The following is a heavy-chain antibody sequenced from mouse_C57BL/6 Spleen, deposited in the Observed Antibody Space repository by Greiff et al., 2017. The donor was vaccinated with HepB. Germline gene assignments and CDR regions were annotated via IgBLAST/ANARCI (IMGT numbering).Heavy chain of an antibody. J-gene: IGHJ2*01. CDR2: IDPANGNT. V-gene: IGHV14-3*01. D-gene: IGHD1-1*01. CDR1: GFNIKNTY. Sequence: EVQLQQSVAELVRPGASVKLSCTASGFNIKNTYMHWVKQRPEQGLEWIGRIDPANGNTKYAPKFQGKATITADTSSNTAYLQLSSLTSEDTAIYYCARSWVYYYGSRPYYFDYWGQGTTLTVSS. CDR3: ARSWVYYYGSRPYYFDY.